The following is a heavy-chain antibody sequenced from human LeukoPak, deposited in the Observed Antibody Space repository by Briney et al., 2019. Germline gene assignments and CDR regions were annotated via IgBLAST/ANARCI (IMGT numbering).Heavy chain of an antibody. Sequence: GGSLRLSCAASGFTFSSEWVSWARQAPGEGLEGVANIKQDGSEKYNVDSVKGRFTISRDNAKKALYLQMKSLIPEDTAVYYCARDLGNDILSGQRWVYYYYGMDVWGHGT. CDR1: GFTFSSEW. CDR3: ARDLGNDILSGQRWVYYYYGMDV. CDR2: IKQDGSEK. J-gene: IGHJ6*02. V-gene: IGHV3-7*01. D-gene: IGHD3-9*01.